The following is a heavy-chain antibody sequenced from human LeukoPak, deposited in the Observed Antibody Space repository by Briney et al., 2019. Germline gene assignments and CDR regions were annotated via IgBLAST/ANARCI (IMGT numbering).Heavy chain of an antibody. CDR2: INHSGST. Sequence: SETLSLTCTVSGYSISSGYYWGWIRQPPGKGLEWIGEINHSGSTNYNPSLKSRVTISVDTSKNQFSLKLRSVTAADTAVYYCTRGGVGAKGYMDVWGKGTTVTVSS. CDR3: TRGGVGAKGYMDV. V-gene: IGHV4-38-2*02. J-gene: IGHJ6*03. D-gene: IGHD1-26*01. CDR1: GYSISSGYY.